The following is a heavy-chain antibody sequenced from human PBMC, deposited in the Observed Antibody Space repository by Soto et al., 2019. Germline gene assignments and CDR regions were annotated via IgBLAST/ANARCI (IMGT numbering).Heavy chain of an antibody. CDR3: AKDKSYYYYGMAV. Sequence: EVQLVESGGGLVQPGRSLRLSCAASGFTFDDYAMHWVRQAPGKGLEWVSGISWNSGSIDYADSVKGRFTISRNNAKNSLYLQMTSLRAEDTALYYCAKDKSYYYYGMAVWGQGTTVTVSS. CDR2: ISWNSGSI. V-gene: IGHV3-9*01. J-gene: IGHJ6*02. CDR1: GFTFDDYA.